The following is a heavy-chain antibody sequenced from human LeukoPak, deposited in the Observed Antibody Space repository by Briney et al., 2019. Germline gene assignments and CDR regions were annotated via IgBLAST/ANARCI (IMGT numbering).Heavy chain of an antibody. CDR1: GDSVSSTA. V-gene: IGHV6-1*01. D-gene: IGHD2-2*01. Sequence: SQTLSLTCAISGDSVSSTAWNWIRQSPSRGLEWLGRTYYRSKWYNDYAVSVKSRITINPDTSKNQFSLQLDSVTPEDTAVYYCARGGRGYCTSSSCYFDYWGQGTLVTVSS. J-gene: IGHJ4*02. CDR2: TYYRSKWYN. CDR3: ARGGRGYCTSSSCYFDY.